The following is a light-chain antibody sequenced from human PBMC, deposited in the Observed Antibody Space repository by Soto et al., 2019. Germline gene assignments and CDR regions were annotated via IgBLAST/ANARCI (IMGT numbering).Light chain of an antibody. CDR2: SNN. CDR3: AAWDASLGGFYV. Sequence: SVLTQPPSASGPPGQRVTISCSGSRSSIGSNTVNWYQHLPGRAPKLLIYSNNHRPSGVPDRFSASKTGASASLAISGLQSEDEGDYYCAAWDASLGGFYVFGTGTKVTVL. CDR1: RSSIGSNT. J-gene: IGLJ1*01. V-gene: IGLV1-44*01.